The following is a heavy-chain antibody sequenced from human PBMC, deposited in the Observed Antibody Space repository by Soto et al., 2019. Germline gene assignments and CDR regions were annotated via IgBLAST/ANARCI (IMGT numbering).Heavy chain of an antibody. CDR3: AHRGPVTGFDY. D-gene: IGHD6-19*01. V-gene: IGHV2-5*02. CDR2: IYWDDDK. Sequence: QITLKESGPTLVKPTQTLTLTCTFSGFSLSTDGLGVGWIRQTPGKALEWLALIYWDDDKRYSPSLKSRLTITKDPYKSQVVLTMTNMDPVDTATYYCAHRGPVTGFDYWGQGTLVTVSS. J-gene: IGHJ4*02. CDR1: GFSLSTDGLG.